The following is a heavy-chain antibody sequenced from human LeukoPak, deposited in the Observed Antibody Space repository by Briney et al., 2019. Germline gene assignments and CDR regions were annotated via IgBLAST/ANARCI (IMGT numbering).Heavy chain of an antibody. CDR1: GFTFSSYA. V-gene: IGHV3-30*04. CDR2: ISYDGSNK. D-gene: IGHD3-10*01. J-gene: IGHJ3*02. Sequence: HPGGSLRLSCAASGFTFSSYAMHWVRQAPGKGLEWVAVISYDGSNKYYADSVKGRFTITRDNSKNTLYLQMNSLRAEDTAVYYCARDRFWFGYWGRSDAFDIWGQGTMVTVSS. CDR3: ARDRFWFGYWGRSDAFDI.